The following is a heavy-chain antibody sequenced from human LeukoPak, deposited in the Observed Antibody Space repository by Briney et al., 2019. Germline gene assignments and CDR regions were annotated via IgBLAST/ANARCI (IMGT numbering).Heavy chain of an antibody. J-gene: IGHJ4*02. CDR3: AREVVSSPSYFDS. CDR1: GFSVSNSY. Sequence: GGSLRLSCEASGFSVSNSYMYWVRQAPGKGLEWVSFFYKGDSTYYAESVRGRFTISRDNSKNTLYLLMNSLIPEDTAVYYCAREVVSSPSYFDSWGQGTLVTVSS. V-gene: IGHV3-53*01. D-gene: IGHD2-15*01. CDR2: FYKGDST.